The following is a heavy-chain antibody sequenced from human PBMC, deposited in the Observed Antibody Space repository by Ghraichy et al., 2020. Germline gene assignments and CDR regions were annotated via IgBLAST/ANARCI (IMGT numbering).Heavy chain of an antibody. CDR2: ISSSSETI. CDR3: ARGYGSARYWFDH. Sequence: GGSLRLSCAASDFIFSTYNMNWVRQAPGRGLEWVSYISSSSETIHYADSVKGRFTVSRDNAKSSLYLQMNSLRVEDTAVYYCARGYGSARYWFDHWGQGTLVTVSS. D-gene: IGHD3-10*01. CDR1: DFIFSTYN. V-gene: IGHV3-48*01. J-gene: IGHJ5*02.